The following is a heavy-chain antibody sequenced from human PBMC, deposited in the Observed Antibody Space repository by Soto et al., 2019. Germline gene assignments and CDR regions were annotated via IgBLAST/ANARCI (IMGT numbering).Heavy chain of an antibody. CDR2: IYYTGST. Sequence: QLQLQESGPGLVKPSETLSLTCTVSGGSISSNIYYWGWIRQPPGKGLEWIGSIYYTGSTYYNPSLKGRVTMSQDTSRNQLSLKLSSVTAADTAVYYCASGDGGLDCWGQGTLVTVSS. CDR3: ASGDGGLDC. CDR1: GGSISSNIYY. J-gene: IGHJ4*02. D-gene: IGHD3-16*01. V-gene: IGHV4-39*01.